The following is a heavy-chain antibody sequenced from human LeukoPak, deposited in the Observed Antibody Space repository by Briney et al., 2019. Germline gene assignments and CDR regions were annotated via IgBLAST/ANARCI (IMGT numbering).Heavy chain of an antibody. CDR2: INPNSGGT. CDR3: ARGLGYCSIPDCPARVFCFDY. Sequence: ASVKVSCKASGYTFTSYGISWVRQAPGQGLEWMGWINPNSGGTNYAQRFQGRVTMTRDTSISTAYMELSSLRSDDTAVYYCARGLGYCSIPDCPARVFCFDYWGQGTLVTVSS. J-gene: IGHJ4*02. V-gene: IGHV1-2*02. CDR1: GYTFTSYG. D-gene: IGHD2-15*01.